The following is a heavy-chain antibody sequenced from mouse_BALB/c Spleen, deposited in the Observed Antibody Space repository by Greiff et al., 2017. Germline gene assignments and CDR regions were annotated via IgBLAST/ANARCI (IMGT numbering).Heavy chain of an antibody. Sequence: DVKLVESGGGLVKPGGSLKLSCAASGFTFSSYAMSWVRQTPEKRLEWVASISSGGSTYYPDSVKGRFTISRDNARNILYLQMSSLRSEDTAMYYCARGRGFITTVYYAMDYWGQGTSVTVSS. V-gene: IGHV5-6-5*01. CDR3: ARGRGFITTVYYAMDY. D-gene: IGHD1-2*01. CDR1: GFTFSSYA. CDR2: ISSGGST. J-gene: IGHJ4*01.